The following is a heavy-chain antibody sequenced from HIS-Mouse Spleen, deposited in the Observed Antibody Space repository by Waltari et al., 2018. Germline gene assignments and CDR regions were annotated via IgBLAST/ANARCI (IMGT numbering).Heavy chain of an antibody. J-gene: IGHJ4*02. CDR3: AYGDYFDY. V-gene: IGHV4-39*01. Sequence: QLQLQESGPGLVKPSETLSLTCPVSCGSIRSSSYYWGWIRQPPGKGLEWIGSIYYSGSTYYNPSLKSRVTISVDTSKNQFSLKLSSVTAADTAVYYCAYGDYFDYWGQGTLVTVSS. CDR1: CGSIRSSSYY. CDR2: IYYSGST. D-gene: IGHD4-17*01.